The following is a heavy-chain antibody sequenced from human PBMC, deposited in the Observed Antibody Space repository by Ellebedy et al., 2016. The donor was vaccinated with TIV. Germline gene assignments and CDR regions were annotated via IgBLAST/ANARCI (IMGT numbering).Heavy chain of an antibody. V-gene: IGHV3-30*01. CDR2: VSYDGGDK. Sequence: GESLKISCAASGFTFRKYAMHWVRQAPGKGLAWVSLVSYDGGDKNYADSVKGRFTISRDNSENTIYLQINSLRAEDTAVYYCARPGENFGFDSWGQGALVTVSS. D-gene: IGHD1-7*01. J-gene: IGHJ4*02. CDR3: ARPGENFGFDS. CDR1: GFTFRKYA.